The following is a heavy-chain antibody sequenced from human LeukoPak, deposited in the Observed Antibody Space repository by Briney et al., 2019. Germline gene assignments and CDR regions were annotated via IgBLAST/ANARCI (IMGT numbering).Heavy chain of an antibody. J-gene: IGHJ4*02. CDR3: ARVVSGCKTIRCELDY. Sequence: PGGSLRLSGAASGFAFSTYSMNGVRQAPGKGLEWVSSISSSSTYIYYADSVKGRVTISRDNAKNSLYLQMNSLRAEDTAVYYCARVVSGCKTIRCELDYCGQGTLVTVSS. CDR1: GFAFSTYS. CDR2: ISSSSTYI. D-gene: IGHD1-26*01. V-gene: IGHV3-21*01.